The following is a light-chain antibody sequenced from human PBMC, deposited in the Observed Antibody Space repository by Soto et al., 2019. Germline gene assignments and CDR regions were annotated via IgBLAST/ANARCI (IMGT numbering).Light chain of an antibody. CDR2: KES. CDR1: QSISSW. CDR3: QQYNSYSRT. Sequence: DIQITQSPSTLSASVGYRVTITCPASQSISSWLAWYQQKPGKAPKLLIYKESSLESGIPSRFSGSGSGTEFTLTISSLQPDDFATYYCQQYNSYSRTFGQGTRWIS. V-gene: IGKV1-5*03. J-gene: IGKJ1*01.